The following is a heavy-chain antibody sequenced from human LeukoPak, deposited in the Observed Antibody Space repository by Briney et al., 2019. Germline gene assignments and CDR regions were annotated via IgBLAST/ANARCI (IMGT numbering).Heavy chain of an antibody. V-gene: IGHV1-2*02. CDR3: ARVYYDILTGHTNFDY. J-gene: IGHJ4*02. CDR1: GYTFTGYY. D-gene: IGHD3-9*01. CDR2: FNPNSGGT. Sequence: ASVKVSCKASGYTFTGYYMHWVRQAPGQGLNGMGGFNPNSGGTNYAQKFQGRVTMTRDTSISTAYMELSRLRSDDTAVYYCARVYYDILTGHTNFDYWGQGTLVTVSS.